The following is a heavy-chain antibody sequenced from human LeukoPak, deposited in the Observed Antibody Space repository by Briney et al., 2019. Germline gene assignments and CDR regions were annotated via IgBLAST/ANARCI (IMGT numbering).Heavy chain of an antibody. D-gene: IGHD2-15*01. J-gene: IGHJ5*02. V-gene: IGHV1-8*03. CDR3: ARDLGSKGFDP. CDR2: MNPNSGNT. Sequence: ASVKASCKASGYTFTSYDINWVRQATGQGLEWMGWMNPNSGNTGYAQKFQGRVTITRNTSISTAYMELSSLRSEDTAVYYCARDLGSKGFDPWGQGTLVTVSS. CDR1: GYTFTSYD.